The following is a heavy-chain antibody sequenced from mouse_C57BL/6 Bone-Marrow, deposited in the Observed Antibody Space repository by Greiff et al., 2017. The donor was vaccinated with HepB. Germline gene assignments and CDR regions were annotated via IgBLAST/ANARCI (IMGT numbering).Heavy chain of an antibody. CDR2: INPYNGDT. J-gene: IGHJ2*01. V-gene: IGHV1-20*01. CDR1: GYSFTGYF. Sequence: EVQLQQSGPELVKPGDSVKISCKASGYSFTGYFMNWVMQSHGKSLEWIGRINPYNGDTFYNQKFKGKATLTVDKSSSTAHMELRSLTSEDSAVYFCARRHYYGSGDYWGQGTTLTVSS. CDR3: ARRHYYGSGDY. D-gene: IGHD1-1*01.